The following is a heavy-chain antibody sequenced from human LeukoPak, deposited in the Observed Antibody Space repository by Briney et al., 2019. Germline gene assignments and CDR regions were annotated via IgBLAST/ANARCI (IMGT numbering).Heavy chain of an antibody. CDR1: GGSISSSNW. D-gene: IGHD2-15*01. Sequence: SETLSLTCAVSGGSISSSNWWSWVGQPPGKGLEWIGEIYHSGSTNYNPSLKSRVTISVDKSKNQFSLKLSSVTAADTAVYYCAQSSTYSGIDYWGQGTLVTVSS. CDR3: AQSSTYSGIDY. CDR2: IYHSGST. V-gene: IGHV4-4*02. J-gene: IGHJ4*02.